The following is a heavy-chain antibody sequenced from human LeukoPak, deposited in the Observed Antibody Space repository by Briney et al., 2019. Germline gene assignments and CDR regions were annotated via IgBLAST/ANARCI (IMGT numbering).Heavy chain of an antibody. CDR3: ARGGYTYGVDH. CDR1: GFSVSSIY. Sequence: PGGSLRLSCAASGFSVSSIYMSWVRQAPGKGLECVSVIYNGGTAFSADSVKGRFTISTDSPKDTLYLQMNSLRAEDTAIYYCARGGYTYGVDHWGQGTLVTVSS. V-gene: IGHV3-53*01. CDR2: IYNGGTA. D-gene: IGHD5-18*01. J-gene: IGHJ5*02.